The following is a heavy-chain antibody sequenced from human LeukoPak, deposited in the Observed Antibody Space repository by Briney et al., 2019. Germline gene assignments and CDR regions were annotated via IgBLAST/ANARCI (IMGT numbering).Heavy chain of an antibody. Sequence: PSETLSLTCTVSRGSMSDYYWSWIRQSAGRGLGWIGRIHFSGSTNYNPSLKSRVTMSLDTSKKQVSLRLTSVIAADTAIYYCAREPTESTTAYWGQGALVTVSS. V-gene: IGHV4-4*07. D-gene: IGHD4-11*01. CDR1: RGSMSDYY. J-gene: IGHJ4*02. CDR2: IHFSGST. CDR3: AREPTESTTAY.